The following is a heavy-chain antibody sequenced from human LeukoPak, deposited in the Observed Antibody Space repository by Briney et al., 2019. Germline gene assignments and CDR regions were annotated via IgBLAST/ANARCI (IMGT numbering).Heavy chain of an antibody. CDR2: IRYDENNE. J-gene: IGHJ4*02. Sequence: GGSLRLSCTASGFTFSSFGMHWVRQAPGKGLEWVAFIRYDENNEYYTDSVKGRFTISRDNAKNSLYLQMNSLRAEDTAVYYCASDPARDYYDTSGYFRWVDYWGQGTLVTVSS. CDR3: ASDPARDYYDTSGYFRWVDY. V-gene: IGHV3-30*02. CDR1: GFTFSSFG. D-gene: IGHD3-22*01.